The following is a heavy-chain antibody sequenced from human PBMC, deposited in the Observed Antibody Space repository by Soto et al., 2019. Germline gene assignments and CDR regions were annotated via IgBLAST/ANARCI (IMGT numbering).Heavy chain of an antibody. J-gene: IGHJ4*02. CDR1: GGTFSIYA. CDR3: ARVRIGTTSYYFDY. Sequence: SVKVPCNASGGTFSIYAISWVRQAPGQGLEWMGGIIPIFGTANYAQKFQGRVTITADESTSTAYMELSSLRSEDTAVYYCARVRIGTTSYYFDYWRQGTLVTVSS. CDR2: IIPIFGTA. V-gene: IGHV1-69*13. D-gene: IGHD1-7*01.